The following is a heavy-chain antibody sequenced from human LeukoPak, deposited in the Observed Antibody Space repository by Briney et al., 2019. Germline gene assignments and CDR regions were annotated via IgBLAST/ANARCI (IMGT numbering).Heavy chain of an antibody. V-gene: IGHV4-34*01. Sequence: PSETLSLTCAVYGGSFRGYYWRWIRQPPGKGLEWIGEINHSGSTNYNPSLKSRVTISVDTSKNQFSLKLSSVTAADTAVYYCARGRISSWYYYYMDVWGKGTTVTVS. CDR1: GGSFRGYY. D-gene: IGHD6-13*01. CDR2: INHSGST. CDR3: ARGRISSWYYYYMDV. J-gene: IGHJ6*03.